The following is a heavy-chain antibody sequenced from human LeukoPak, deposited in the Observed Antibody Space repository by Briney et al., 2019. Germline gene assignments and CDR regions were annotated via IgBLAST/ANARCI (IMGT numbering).Heavy chain of an antibody. D-gene: IGHD1/OR15-1a*01. J-gene: IGHJ4*02. CDR2: ISGSGGST. CDR1: GFTFSSYA. Sequence: PGGSLRLSCAAPGFTFSSYAMSWVRQAPGKGLEWVSAISGSGGSTYDADSVKGRFTISRDNSKNTLYPQMNSLRAEDTAVYYCAKEARTGTLGYYFDYWGQGTLVTVSS. CDR3: AKEARTGTLGYYFDY. V-gene: IGHV3-23*01.